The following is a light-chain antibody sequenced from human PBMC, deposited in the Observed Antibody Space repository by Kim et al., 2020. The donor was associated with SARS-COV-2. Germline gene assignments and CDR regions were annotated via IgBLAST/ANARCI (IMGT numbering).Light chain of an antibody. CDR1: QGIDSY. J-gene: IGKJ5*01. Sequence: ASVGDRVTIPCRASQGIDSYLAWYQHKPGTAPKLLIYTASTLQSGVPSRFSGSGSGTDFTLTISSLQPEDFATYYCQQLNSYPITFGQGTRLEIK. CDR2: TAS. V-gene: IGKV1-9*01. CDR3: QQLNSYPIT.